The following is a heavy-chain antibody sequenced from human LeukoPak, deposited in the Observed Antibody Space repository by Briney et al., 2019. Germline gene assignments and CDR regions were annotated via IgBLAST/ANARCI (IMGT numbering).Heavy chain of an antibody. CDR3: ARAYGSGSYGFDY. V-gene: IGHV4-4*07. D-gene: IGHD3-10*01. Sequence: SETLSLTCTVSSGSISGGSISTYYWSWIRQPAAKGLEWIGRIYASGSTNYNPSLKSRFSMSVDTSKNQFSLKLSSVTAADTAVYYCARAYGSGSYGFDYWGQGTLVTVSS. CDR2: IYASGST. CDR1: SGSISGGSISTYY. J-gene: IGHJ4*02.